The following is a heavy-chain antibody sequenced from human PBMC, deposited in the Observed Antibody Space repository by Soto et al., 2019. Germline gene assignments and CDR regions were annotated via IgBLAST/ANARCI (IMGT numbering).Heavy chain of an antibody. D-gene: IGHD4-4*01. V-gene: IGHV3-23*01. J-gene: IGHJ5*02. CDR1: GFTFSSYA. CDR3: AKDGNYDGEYNWFDP. CDR2: ISGSGGST. Sequence: GGSLRLSCAASGFTFSSYAMSWVRQAPGKGLEWVSAISGSGGSTYYTDSVKGRFTISRDNSKNTLYLQMNSLRAEDTAVYYCAKDGNYDGEYNWFDPWGQGTLVTVSS.